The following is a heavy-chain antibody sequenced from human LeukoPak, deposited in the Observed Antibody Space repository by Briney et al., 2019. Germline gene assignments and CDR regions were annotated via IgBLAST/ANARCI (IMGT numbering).Heavy chain of an antibody. CDR3: AKGPTLTSFGS. Sequence: GGSLRLSCVVSGFTLSNSAMTWVRQAPGKGLEWVAIIGDSDTSTNYPDAVRGRFIISRDNSKDTLHLQMDSLRVEDTAVYYCAKGPTLTSFGSWGQGTLVTVSS. CDR2: IGDSDTST. D-gene: IGHD4-17*01. CDR1: GFTLSNSA. V-gene: IGHV3-23*05. J-gene: IGHJ4*01.